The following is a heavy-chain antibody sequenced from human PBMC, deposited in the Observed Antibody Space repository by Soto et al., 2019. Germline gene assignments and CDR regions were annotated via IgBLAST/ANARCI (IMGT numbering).Heavy chain of an antibody. D-gene: IGHD3-3*01. V-gene: IGHV3-23*01. CDR2: ISGSGGST. Sequence: PGGSLRLSCAASGFTVFSAYMNWVRQAPGKGLEWVSAISGSGGSTYYADSVKGRFTISRDNSKNTLYLQMNSLRAEDTAVYYCSKDDPDGFWKGYSHYWGEGTLVTVSS. CDR3: SKDDPDGFWKGYSHY. J-gene: IGHJ4*02. CDR1: GFTVFSAY.